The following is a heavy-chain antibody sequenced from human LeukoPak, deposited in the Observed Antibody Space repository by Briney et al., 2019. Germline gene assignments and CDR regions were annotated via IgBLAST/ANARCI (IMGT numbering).Heavy chain of an antibody. J-gene: IGHJ4*02. D-gene: IGHD3-3*01. CDR1: GGSFSGYY. CDR2: MYSGGYT. Sequence: ETLSLTCAVYGGSFSGYYWSWVRQAPGKGLEWVSVMYSGGYTVYADSVKGRLTISRDNSRNTVYLQMNSLRAEDTAVYYCARLDLLSGYDYWGQGTLVTVPS. CDR3: ARLDLLSGYDY. V-gene: IGHV3-66*04.